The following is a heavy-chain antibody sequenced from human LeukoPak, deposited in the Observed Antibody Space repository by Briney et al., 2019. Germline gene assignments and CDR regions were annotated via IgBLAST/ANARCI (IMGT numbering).Heavy chain of an antibody. CDR1: GFTFSSYE. J-gene: IGHJ6*02. CDR2: ISSSGSTI. D-gene: IGHD1-7*01. V-gene: IGHV3-48*03. Sequence: GGSLRLSCAASGFTFSSYEMNWVRQAPGKGLEWVSYISSSGSTIYYPDSVKGRFTISRDNAKNSLYLQMNSLRAEDTAVYYCAILLRPELHYGMDVWGQGTTVTVSS. CDR3: AILLRPELHYGMDV.